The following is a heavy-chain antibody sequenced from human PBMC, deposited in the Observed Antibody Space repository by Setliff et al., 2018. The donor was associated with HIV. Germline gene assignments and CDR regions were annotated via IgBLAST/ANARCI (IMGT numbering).Heavy chain of an antibody. J-gene: IGHJ1*01. V-gene: IGHV4-61*09. CDR3: ARWGDGFNSYDS. D-gene: IGHD3-22*01. CDR1: GGSISSGSYY. Sequence: SETLSLTCTVSGGSISSGSYYWSWIRQPAGKGLEWIGHIYTSGSTNYNPSLKSRVTISVDTSKNQFSLKLSSVTAADTAVYFCARWGDGFNSYDSWGQGTLVTVSS. CDR2: IYTSGST.